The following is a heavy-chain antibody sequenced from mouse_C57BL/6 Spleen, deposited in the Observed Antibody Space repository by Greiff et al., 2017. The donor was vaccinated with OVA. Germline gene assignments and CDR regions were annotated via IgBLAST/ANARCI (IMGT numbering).Heavy chain of an antibody. CDR2: IDPSDSYT. V-gene: IGHV1-59*01. D-gene: IGHD2-2*01. Sequence: QVQLKQPGAELVRPGTSVKLSCKASGYTFTSYWMHWVKQRPGQGLEWIGVIDPSDSYTNYNQKFKGKATLTADKSSSTAYMQLSSLTSEDSAVYYCARTTMVTAVDYWGQGTTLTVSS. CDR1: GYTFTSYW. J-gene: IGHJ2*01. CDR3: ARTTMVTAVDY.